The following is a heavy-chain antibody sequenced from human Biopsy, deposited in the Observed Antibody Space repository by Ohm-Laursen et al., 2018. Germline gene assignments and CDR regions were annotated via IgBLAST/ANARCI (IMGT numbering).Heavy chain of an antibody. CDR3: ARHPTGFWFDP. Sequence: GTLSLICTVSGGSVSSNVAYWAWIRQPPGKGLESIGSIFYSGITYYNLSLQSRVTMSVDTSKNQFSLNLTSVTAADTAVYYCARHPTGFWFDPWGQGTLVIASS. CDR1: GGSVSSNVAY. CDR2: IFYSGIT. J-gene: IGHJ5*02. V-gene: IGHV4-39*01.